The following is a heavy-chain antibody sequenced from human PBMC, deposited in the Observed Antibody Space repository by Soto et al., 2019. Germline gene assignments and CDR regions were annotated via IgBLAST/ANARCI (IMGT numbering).Heavy chain of an antibody. CDR3: ATDAPSTVTTMGYYYMDV. CDR2: FDPEDGET. CDR1: GYTLTELS. J-gene: IGHJ6*03. V-gene: IGHV1-24*01. D-gene: IGHD4-17*01. Sequence: GASVTVSCKVSGYTLTELSMHWVRQAPGKGLEWMGGFDPEDGETIYAQKFQGRVTMTEDTSTDTAYMELSSLRSEDTAVYYCATDAPSTVTTMGYYYMDVWGKGTTVTVSS.